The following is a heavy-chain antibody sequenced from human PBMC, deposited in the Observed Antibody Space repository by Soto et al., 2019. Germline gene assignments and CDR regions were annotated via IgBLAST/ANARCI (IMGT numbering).Heavy chain of an antibody. D-gene: IGHD6-19*01. J-gene: IGHJ6*02. CDR1: GFTVSSNY. V-gene: IGHV3-53*01. Sequence: EVQLVESGGGLIQPGGSLRLSCAASGFTVSSNYMSWVRQAPGKGLEWASVIYSGGSTYYADYVQGRFTLARDNSKNTLDLRMISVGAADTAVYYCALDRVVSAVPDLHYYDGMDVWGQGTTVTVSS. CDR2: IYSGGST. CDR3: ALDRVVSAVPDLHYYDGMDV.